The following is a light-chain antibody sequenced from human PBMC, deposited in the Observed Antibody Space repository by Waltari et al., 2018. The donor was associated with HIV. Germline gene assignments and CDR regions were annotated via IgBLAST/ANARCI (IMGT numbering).Light chain of an antibody. CDR3: AAWDDSLDVPV. V-gene: IGLV1-44*01. CDR1: SSNIGSNT. CDR2: SNN. J-gene: IGLJ2*01. Sequence: SSNIGSNTVNGYQQLPGTAPKLLIYSNNQQPSGVPDRFSGSKSGTSASLAISGLQSEDEADYYCAAWDDSLDVPVFGGGTKLTVL.